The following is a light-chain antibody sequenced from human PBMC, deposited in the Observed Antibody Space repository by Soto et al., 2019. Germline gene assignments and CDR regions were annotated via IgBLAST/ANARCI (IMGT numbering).Light chain of an antibody. CDR1: QSISSW. V-gene: IGKV1-5*01. CDR2: DAS. J-gene: IGKJ2*01. CDR3: QQYNSYSYT. Sequence: DIQMTQSPSTLSASVGDRVTITCRASQSISSWLAWYQQKPGKAPKVLIYDASSLESGVLSRFSGSGSGTEFTLTISSLQPDDFATYYCQQYNSYSYTFGQGTQL.